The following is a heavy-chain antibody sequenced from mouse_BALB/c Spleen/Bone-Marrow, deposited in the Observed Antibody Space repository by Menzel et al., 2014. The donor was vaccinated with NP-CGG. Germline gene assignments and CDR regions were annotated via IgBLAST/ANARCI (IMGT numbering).Heavy chain of an antibody. CDR3: AFGNYDFDY. D-gene: IGHD2-1*01. V-gene: IGHV1-80*01. Sequence: VMLVESGAELVRPGSSVKISCKASGYAFSSYWMNWVKQRPGQGLEWIGQIYPGDGDTNYSGKFKGKATLTADESSSTAYMQPSSLTSEDSAVYFCAFGNYDFDYWGQGTTLTVSS. J-gene: IGHJ2*01. CDR2: IYPGDGDT. CDR1: GYAFSSYW.